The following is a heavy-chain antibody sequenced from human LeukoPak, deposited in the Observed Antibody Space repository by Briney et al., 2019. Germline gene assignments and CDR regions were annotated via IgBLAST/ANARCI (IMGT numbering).Heavy chain of an antibody. V-gene: IGHV3-30-3*01. Sequence: PGGSLRLSCAASGFTFSSYAMHWVRQAPGKGLEWVAVISYDGSNKYYADSVKGRFTISRDNSKNTLYLQMNSLRAEDTAVYYCAKELDYYDSSGRHEYFQHWGQGTLVTVSS. CDR2: ISYDGSNK. D-gene: IGHD3-22*01. J-gene: IGHJ1*01. CDR3: AKELDYYDSSGRHEYFQH. CDR1: GFTFSSYA.